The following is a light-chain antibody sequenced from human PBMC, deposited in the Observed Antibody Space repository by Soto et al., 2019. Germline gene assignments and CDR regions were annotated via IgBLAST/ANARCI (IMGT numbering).Light chain of an antibody. CDR3: QQYAGAPST. Sequence: EIVLTQSPGTLSLSPGERATLSCRASQTVTSNYLAWYQRKPGQAPRLLIYGASSRATDIPDRFSGSGSGTDFTLTITRLEPEEFAEYFCQQYAGAPSTFGQGTKVEIK. CDR2: GAS. CDR1: QTVTSNY. J-gene: IGKJ1*01. V-gene: IGKV3-20*01.